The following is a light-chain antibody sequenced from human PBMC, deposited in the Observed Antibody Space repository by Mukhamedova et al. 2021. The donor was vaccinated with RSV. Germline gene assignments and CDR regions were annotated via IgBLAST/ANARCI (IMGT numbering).Light chain of an antibody. J-gene: IGLJ2*01. CDR3: SSYTITTTPI. V-gene: IGLV2-14*03. Sequence: GQSVTISCTGSSSDVGSYVSWYQQHPGGPPKLVMYGVTNRPSGVSSRFFGSKSGNTASLTISGLQAEDEADYYCSSYTITTTPIFG. CDR2: GVT. CDR1: SSDVGSY.